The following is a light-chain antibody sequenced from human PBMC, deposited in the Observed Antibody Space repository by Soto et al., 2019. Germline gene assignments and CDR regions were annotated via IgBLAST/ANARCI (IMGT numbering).Light chain of an antibody. CDR2: EVS. CDR1: SSDVGGYNC. Sequence: QSALTQPASVSGSPGQSITISCTGTSSDVGGYNCLSWYQQHPGKAPKVMIYEVSNRPSGVSNRFSGSKSGNTASLTISGLQAEDEADYFCSSYTTSGTPVFGGGTKLTVL. V-gene: IGLV2-14*01. J-gene: IGLJ3*02. CDR3: SSYTTSGTPV.